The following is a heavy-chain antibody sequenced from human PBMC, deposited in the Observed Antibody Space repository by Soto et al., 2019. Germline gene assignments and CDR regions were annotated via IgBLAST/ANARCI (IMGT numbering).Heavy chain of an antibody. V-gene: IGHV4-30-2*01. CDR1: GGSIGGGGYS. CDR2: IYHSGST. J-gene: IGHJ6*02. Sequence: SETLSLTCAVSGGSIGGGGYSWSWIRQPPGKGLEWIGYIYHSGSTYYNPSLKSRVTISVDRSKNQFSLKLSSVTAADTAVYYCARAGNYYYYGMDVWGQGTTVTVSS. CDR3: ARAGNYYYYGMDV.